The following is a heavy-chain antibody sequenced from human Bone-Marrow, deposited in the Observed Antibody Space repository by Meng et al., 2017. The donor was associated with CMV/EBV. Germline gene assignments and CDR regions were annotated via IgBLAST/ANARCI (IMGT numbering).Heavy chain of an antibody. J-gene: IGHJ6*02. CDR1: GFTFSSYW. Sequence: GGSLRLSCAASGFTFSSYWMSWVRQAPGKGLEWVANIKQDGSEKYYVDSVKGRFTISRDNTKNSLYLQMNSLRPEDTALYYCARDRDFWTPYYRYCGADVWGQGTAVTVSS. CDR3: ARDRDFWTPYYRYCGADV. CDR2: IKQDGSEK. V-gene: IGHV3-7*01. D-gene: IGHD3/OR15-3a*01.